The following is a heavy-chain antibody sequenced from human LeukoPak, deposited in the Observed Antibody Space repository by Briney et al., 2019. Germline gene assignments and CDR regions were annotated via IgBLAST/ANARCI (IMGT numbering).Heavy chain of an antibody. CDR1: GGSTRTYS. CDR2: FFYNGTT. Sequence: SETLSLTCTVSGGSTRTYSWSWIRQSPVKGLEWIGCFFYNGTTTYNPSLKSRVTVSVDTSKNQFSLKLSSVTAADTAVYYCARHPTGLSAMGVWGKGTTVAVSS. J-gene: IGHJ6*03. V-gene: IGHV4-59*08. CDR3: ARHPTGLSAMGV. D-gene: IGHD1-14*01.